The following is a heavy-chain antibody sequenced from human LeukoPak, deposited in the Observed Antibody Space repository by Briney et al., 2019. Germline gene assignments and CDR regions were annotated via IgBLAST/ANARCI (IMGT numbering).Heavy chain of an antibody. J-gene: IGHJ4*02. CDR2: IKPDGSST. CDR3: AKDMGPYSGSHGVDY. D-gene: IGHD1-26*01. CDR1: GFAFSTYW. Sequence: GGSLRLSCAASGFAFSTYWMYWVLQAPGKGLVWVSRIKPDGSSTSYADSVKGRFTISRDNAKNTLYLQMNSLRAEDTALYYCAKDMGPYSGSHGVDYWGQGTLVTVSS. V-gene: IGHV3-74*01.